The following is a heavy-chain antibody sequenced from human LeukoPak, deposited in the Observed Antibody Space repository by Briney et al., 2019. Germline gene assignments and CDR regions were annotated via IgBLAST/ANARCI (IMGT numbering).Heavy chain of an antibody. D-gene: IGHD6-13*01. Sequence: PGGSLRLSCAASGFTFSTYAMSWVRQAPGKGLEWVSTISGSGGSTYDVDSVKGRFTISRDNSKSTLYLQMNSLRAEDTAVYYCAKHSSSWYFHFFDYWGQGALVTVSS. CDR1: GFTFSTYA. J-gene: IGHJ4*02. V-gene: IGHV3-23*01. CDR3: AKHSSSWYFHFFDY. CDR2: ISGSGGST.